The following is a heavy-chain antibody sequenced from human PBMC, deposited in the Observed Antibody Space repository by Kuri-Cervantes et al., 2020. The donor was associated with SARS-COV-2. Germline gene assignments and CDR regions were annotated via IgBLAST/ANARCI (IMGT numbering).Heavy chain of an antibody. CDR3: AKDRLGCSSTSCYKRVVGAFDI. J-gene: IGHJ3*02. D-gene: IGHD2-2*02. CDR1: GFTFSSYS. CDR2: ISSSSSTI. V-gene: IGHV3-48*01. Sequence: GESLKISCAASGFTFSSYSMNWVRQAPGKGLEWVSYISSSSSTIYYADSVKGRFTISRDNAKNSLYLQMNSLRAEDTAVYYCAKDRLGCSSTSCYKRVVGAFDIWGQGTMVTVSS.